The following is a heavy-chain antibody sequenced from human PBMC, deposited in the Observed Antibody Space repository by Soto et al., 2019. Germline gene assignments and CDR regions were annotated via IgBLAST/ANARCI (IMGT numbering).Heavy chain of an antibody. Sequence: PSTKVPCKDSGYRFTDYYIHWVRQATGQGLEWMGWINPNSGGTNYAQKFQGRVTMTRDTSISTAYMELSRLRSDDTAVYYCARGWEEGRPFDPWGQGTLVTVS. CDR3: ARGWEEGRPFDP. J-gene: IGHJ5*02. CDR1: GYRFTDYY. D-gene: IGHD1-26*01. CDR2: INPNSGGT. V-gene: IGHV1-2*02.